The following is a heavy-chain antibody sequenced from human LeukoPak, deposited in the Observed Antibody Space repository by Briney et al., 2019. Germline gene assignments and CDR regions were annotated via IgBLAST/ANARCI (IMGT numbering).Heavy chain of an antibody. V-gene: IGHV3-66*01. CDR2: IYSGGST. Sequence: GGSLRLSCAASGFTVSSNYRSWVRQAPGKGLEWVSVIYSGGSTYYADSVKGRFTISRDNSKNTLYLQMNSLRAEDTAVYYCARDLKVTTDFVYYYGMDVWGQGTTVTVSS. CDR1: GFTVSSNY. CDR3: ARDLKVTTDFVYYYGMDV. J-gene: IGHJ6*02. D-gene: IGHD4-4*01.